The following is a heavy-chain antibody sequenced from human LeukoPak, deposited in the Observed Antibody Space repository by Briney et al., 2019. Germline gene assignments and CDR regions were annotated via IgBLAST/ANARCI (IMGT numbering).Heavy chain of an antibody. Sequence: SGTLSLTCAVYGGSFSGYYWSWIRQPPGKGLEWIGEINHSGSTNYNPSLKSRVTISVDTSKNQFSLKLSSVTAADTAVYYCARGQSEPWFDPWGQGTLVTVSS. J-gene: IGHJ5*02. D-gene: IGHD1-26*01. CDR2: INHSGST. CDR1: GGSFSGYY. V-gene: IGHV4-34*01. CDR3: ARGQSEPWFDP.